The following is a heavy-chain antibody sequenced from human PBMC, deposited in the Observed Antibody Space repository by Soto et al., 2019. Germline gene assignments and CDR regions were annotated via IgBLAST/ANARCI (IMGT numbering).Heavy chain of an antibody. Sequence: PGGSLRLSCAGSGFTFSNYAMSWGRQVPGKGLEWVSGISGSGGSAYYADSVKGRFTISRDNSKNTLYLQMNSLRAEDTAVYYCARVGAAADYYYYYYTDVWGKGTTGTVSS. D-gene: IGHD6-13*01. CDR1: GFTFSNYA. CDR3: ARVGAAADYYYYYYTDV. J-gene: IGHJ6*03. CDR2: ISGSGGSA. V-gene: IGHV3-23*01.